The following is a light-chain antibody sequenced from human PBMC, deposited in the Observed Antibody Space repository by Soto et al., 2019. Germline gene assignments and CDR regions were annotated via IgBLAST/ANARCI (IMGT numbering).Light chain of an antibody. V-gene: IGKV3-20*01. Sequence: EFVLTQSPGTLSLSPGERATLSCRASQSVSSNYLAWYQQKPGQPPRLLIYGASSRATGIPDRFSGSGSGTDFTLTISRLEPEDFGVYYCQQYGTSPWTFGQGTKVEVK. J-gene: IGKJ1*01. CDR1: QSVSSNY. CDR2: GAS. CDR3: QQYGTSPWT.